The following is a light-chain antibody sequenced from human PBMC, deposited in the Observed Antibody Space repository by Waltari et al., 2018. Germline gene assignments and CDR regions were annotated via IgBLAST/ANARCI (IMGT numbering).Light chain of an antibody. CDR1: QSVSNY. Sequence: CRASQSVSNYLALYQQKPGQAPRLLIYGASNRATGIPARFSGSGSGTDFTLTISSLEPEDFAVYYCQQRSNWPLTFGGGTKVEIK. CDR2: GAS. V-gene: IGKV3-11*01. J-gene: IGKJ4*01. CDR3: QQRSNWPLT.